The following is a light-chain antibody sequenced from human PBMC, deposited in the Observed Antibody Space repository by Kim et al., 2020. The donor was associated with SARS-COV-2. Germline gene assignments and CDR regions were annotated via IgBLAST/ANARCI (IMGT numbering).Light chain of an antibody. Sequence: SSELTQDPAVSVALGQTVRITCQGDSLRSYYASWYQQKPGQAPVLVIYGKNNRPSGIPDRFSGSSSGNTASLTITGAQAEDEADYYCNSRDSSGNHVVFGGVTKVTVL. CDR2: GKN. CDR1: SLRSYY. V-gene: IGLV3-19*01. CDR3: NSRDSSGNHVV. J-gene: IGLJ2*01.